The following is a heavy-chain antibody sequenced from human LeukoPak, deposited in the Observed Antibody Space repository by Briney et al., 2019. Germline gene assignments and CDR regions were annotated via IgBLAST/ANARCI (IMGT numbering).Heavy chain of an antibody. D-gene: IGHD3-10*01. V-gene: IGHV1-2*02. CDR2: INPDSGGS. CDR3: ARGGSGVYYYGSGIPDY. J-gene: IGHJ4*02. CDR1: GYTFTGYH. Sequence: GASVKVSCKASGYTFTGYHMHWVRQAPGQGLGWMGWINPDSGGSNYAQKFQGRVTMTRDRSISTAHMELSRLRSDDTAVYYCARGGSGVYYYGSGIPDYWGQGTLVTVSS.